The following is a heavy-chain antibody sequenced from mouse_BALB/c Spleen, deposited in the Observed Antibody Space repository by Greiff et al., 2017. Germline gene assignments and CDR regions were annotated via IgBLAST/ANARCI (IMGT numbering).Heavy chain of an antibody. V-gene: IGHV14-3*02. CDR2: IDPANGNT. Sequence: VQLQQSGAELVKPGASVKLSCTASGFNIKDTYMHWVKQRPEQGLEWIGRIDPANGNTKYDPKFQGKATITADTSSNTAYLQLSSLTSEDTAVYYCARDMGGNYFDYGGQGTTLTVSS. CDR3: ARDMGGNYFDY. D-gene: IGHD1-1*02. J-gene: IGHJ2*01. CDR1: GFNIKDTY.